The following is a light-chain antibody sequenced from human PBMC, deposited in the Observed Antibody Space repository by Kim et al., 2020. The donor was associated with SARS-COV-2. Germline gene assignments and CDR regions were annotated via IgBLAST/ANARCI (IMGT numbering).Light chain of an antibody. CDR1: STDIGGSDY. J-gene: IGLJ1*01. CDR2: EVK. CDR3: SSYAGSNNLV. Sequence: QSVTISCTGTSTDIGGSDYVAWYQQHPGKAPKLIIYEVKWRPSGVSDRFSGSKSAYMASLTISGLQADDEADYYCSSYAGSNNLVFGTGTKVTVL. V-gene: IGLV2-8*01.